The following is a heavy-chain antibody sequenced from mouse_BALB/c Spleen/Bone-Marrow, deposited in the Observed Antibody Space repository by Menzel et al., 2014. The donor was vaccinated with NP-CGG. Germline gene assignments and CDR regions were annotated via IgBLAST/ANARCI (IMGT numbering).Heavy chain of an antibody. CDR3: ASLHYYGFFAY. V-gene: IGHV4-1*02. Sequence: EVNVVESGGGLVQPGGSLKLSCAASGFDFSRYWMSWVRQAPGKGLEWIGEINPDSSTINYTPSLKDKFITSRDNAKNTLYLQMSKMRSEDTALYYCASLHYYGFFAYWGQGTLVTVSA. D-gene: IGHD1-2*01. J-gene: IGHJ3*01. CDR1: GFDFSRYW. CDR2: INPDSSTI.